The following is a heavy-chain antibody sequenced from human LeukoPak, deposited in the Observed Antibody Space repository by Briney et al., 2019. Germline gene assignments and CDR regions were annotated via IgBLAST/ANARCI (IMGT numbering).Heavy chain of an antibody. Sequence: ASVKDSCKASGYSFTSYGISWVREAPGQGLEWMGWISAYNGNIDYAQKLQGRVTMTTDTSTGTAYMELRSLRSDDTAVYYCARGSSGWPHPFDYWGQGTLVTVSS. V-gene: IGHV1-18*01. CDR2: ISAYNGNI. CDR3: ARGSSGWPHPFDY. CDR1: GYSFTSYG. J-gene: IGHJ4*02. D-gene: IGHD6-19*01.